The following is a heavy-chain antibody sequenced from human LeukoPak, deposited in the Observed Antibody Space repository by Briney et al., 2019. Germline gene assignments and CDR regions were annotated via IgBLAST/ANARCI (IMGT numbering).Heavy chain of an antibody. D-gene: IGHD3-22*01. CDR2: IIPVYGTP. V-gene: IGHV1-69*05. Sequence: ASVRVSCKASGGPFSGLAFSWVRQAPGQGLEWMGGIIPVYGTPNYAQSFQGRVTITTDDSTSTGYMELSSLTSEDTAIYYCARDSSGYPVGYFEHWGQGTLVTVSS. CDR3: ARDSSGYPVGYFEH. CDR1: GGPFSGLA. J-gene: IGHJ1*01.